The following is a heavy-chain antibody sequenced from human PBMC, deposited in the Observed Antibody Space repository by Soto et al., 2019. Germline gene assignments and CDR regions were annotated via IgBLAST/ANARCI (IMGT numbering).Heavy chain of an antibody. D-gene: IGHD6-6*01. CDR1: GGSISSSSYY. CDR2: IYYSGST. J-gene: IGHJ4*02. CDR3: ARLAEYSTSSH. V-gene: IGHV4-39*01. Sequence: SETLSLTCTVSGGSISSSSYYWGWIRQPPGKGLEWIGSIYYSGSTYYNPSLKSRVTISVDTSKNQFSLKLSSVTAADTAVYYCARLAEYSTSSHWGQGTLVTVYS.